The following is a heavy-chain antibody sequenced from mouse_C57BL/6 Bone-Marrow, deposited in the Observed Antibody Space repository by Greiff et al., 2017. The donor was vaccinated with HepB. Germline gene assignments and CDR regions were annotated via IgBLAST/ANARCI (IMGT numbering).Heavy chain of an antibody. J-gene: IGHJ1*03. CDR2: IDPSDSYT. CDR3: ARKGDYYGSSYWYFDV. CDR1: GYTFTSYW. V-gene: IGHV1-59*01. Sequence: QVHVKQPGAELVRPGPSVKLSCKASGYTFTSYWMHWVKQRPGQGLEWIGVIDPSDSYTNYNQKFKGKATLTVDTSSSTAYMQLSSLTSEDSAVYYCARKGDYYGSSYWYFDVWGTGTTVTVSS. D-gene: IGHD1-1*01.